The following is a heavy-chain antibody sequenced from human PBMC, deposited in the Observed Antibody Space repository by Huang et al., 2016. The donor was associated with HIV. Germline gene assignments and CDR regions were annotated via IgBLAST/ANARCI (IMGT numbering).Heavy chain of an antibody. CDR1: GGSLLGYY. D-gene: IGHD6-19*01. J-gene: IGHJ2*01. Sequence: QVQLYQWGAGPLRPSETLSLTCGVSGGSLLGYYWNWLRQSPGRGLEWMGEVNHGGRTKYNPSLRSGVTISGDTSKMQFSLNLTSVTATDTADYYCATSRSGSGWFLDIWGRGTLVSVS. CDR3: ATSRSGSGWFLDI. CDR2: VNHGGRT. V-gene: IGHV4-34*01.